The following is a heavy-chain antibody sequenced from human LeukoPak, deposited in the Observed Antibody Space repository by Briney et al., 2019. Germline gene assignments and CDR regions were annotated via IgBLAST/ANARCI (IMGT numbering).Heavy chain of an antibody. D-gene: IGHD6-13*01. CDR3: ARESSSWYDVTMIFDY. CDR2: INHSGST. CDR1: GGSFSGYY. Sequence: PSETLSLTCAVYGGSFSGYYWSWIRQPPGKGLEWIGEINHSGSTNYNPSLKSRVTISVDTSKNQFSLQLNSVTPEDTAVYYCARESSSWYDVTMIFDYWGQGTLVTVSS. V-gene: IGHV4-34*01. J-gene: IGHJ4*02.